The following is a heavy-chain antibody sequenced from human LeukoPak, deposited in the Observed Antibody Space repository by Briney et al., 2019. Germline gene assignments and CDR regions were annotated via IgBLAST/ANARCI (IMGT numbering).Heavy chain of an antibody. CDR1: GFTFNNYN. D-gene: IGHD1-7*01. J-gene: IGHJ4*02. CDR3: TRSITGITAHFDY. Sequence: PGGSLRLSCATSGFTFNNYNMNWVRQAPGRALEWVSSITTSGTYIFYADSVKGRFTISRDNAKNSLYLQMNSLGPEDTAVYYCTRSITGITAHFDYWGQGTLVTVSS. V-gene: IGHV3-21*01. CDR2: ITTSGTYI.